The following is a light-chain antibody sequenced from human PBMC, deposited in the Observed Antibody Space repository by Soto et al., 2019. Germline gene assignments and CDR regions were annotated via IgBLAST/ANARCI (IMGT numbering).Light chain of an antibody. CDR1: SSDVGGYNS. J-gene: IGLJ2*01. V-gene: IGLV2-8*01. Sequence: QSALTQPPSASGSPGQSVTISCTGTSSDVGGYNSVSWYQHHPGKAPKVMIYDVSKWPSGVPDRFSGSKSGNTASLTVSGLQAEDEADYYCSSYASTNILVFGGGTKLTVL. CDR2: DVS. CDR3: SSYASTNILV.